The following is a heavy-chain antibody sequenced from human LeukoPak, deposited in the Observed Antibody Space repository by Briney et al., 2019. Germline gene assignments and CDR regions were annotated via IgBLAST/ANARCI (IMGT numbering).Heavy chain of an antibody. D-gene: IGHD2-15*01. V-gene: IGHV3-21*01. Sequence: KPGGSLRLSCAASGFTFSTYSMNWVRQAPGKGLEWVSSMSSTSYIYYADSVKGRFTISRDNAKNSLYLQMNSLRAEDTAVYYCATGYCSGDNCYIHDYWGQGTLVTVSS. CDR2: MSSTSYI. J-gene: IGHJ4*02. CDR3: ATGYCSGDNCYIHDY. CDR1: GFTFSTYS.